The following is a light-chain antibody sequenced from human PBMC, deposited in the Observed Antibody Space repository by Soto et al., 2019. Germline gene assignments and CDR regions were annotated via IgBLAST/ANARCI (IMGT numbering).Light chain of an antibody. CDR1: QSVAGN. CDR3: QQYNYWPGT. J-gene: IGKJ1*01. V-gene: IGKV3-15*01. CDR2: GAS. Sequence: ERVLTQSPATLSVSPGERATLSCRASQSVAGNLAWHQQKPGQAPRLLIYGASTRATGIPARFGGSGFGTEFTLTISSLQSEDFAVYYCQQYNYWPGTFGQGTKVDIK.